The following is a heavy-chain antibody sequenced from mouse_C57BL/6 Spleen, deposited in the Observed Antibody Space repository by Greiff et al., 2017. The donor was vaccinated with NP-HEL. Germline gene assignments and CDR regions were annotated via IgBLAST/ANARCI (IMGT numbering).Heavy chain of an antibody. J-gene: IGHJ2*01. V-gene: IGHV5-6*01. D-gene: IGHD2-3*01. CDR3: ARQNDGYYLDPYYFDY. Sequence: EVNVVESGGDLVKPGGSLKLSCAASGFTFSSYGMSWVRQTPDKRLEWVATISSGGSYTYYPDSVKGRFTISRDNAKNTLYLQMSSLKSEDTAMYYCARQNDGYYLDPYYFDYWGQGTTLTVSS. CDR2: ISSGGSYT. CDR1: GFTFSSYG.